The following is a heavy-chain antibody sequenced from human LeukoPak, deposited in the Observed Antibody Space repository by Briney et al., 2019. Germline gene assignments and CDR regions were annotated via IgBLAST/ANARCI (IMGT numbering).Heavy chain of an antibody. Sequence: GESLKISCKGSGCSFTSYWIGWVRQMPGKGLEWMGIIYPGDSDTRYSLSFQGQVTISADKSISTAYLQWSSLKASDTAMYYCARRVDIVVVPAEIWFDPWGQGTLVTVSS. J-gene: IGHJ5*02. V-gene: IGHV5-51*01. D-gene: IGHD2-2*01. CDR3: ARRVDIVVVPAEIWFDP. CDR2: IYPGDSDT. CDR1: GCSFTSYW.